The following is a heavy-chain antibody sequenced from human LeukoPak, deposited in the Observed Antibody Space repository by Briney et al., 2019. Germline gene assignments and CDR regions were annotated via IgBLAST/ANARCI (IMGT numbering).Heavy chain of an antibody. D-gene: IGHD3-10*01. V-gene: IGHV4-39*01. J-gene: IGHJ4*02. CDR3: TRLTNGVPGDY. CDR2: IYYRGNT. CDR1: VGSISSSSYH. Sequence: PSETLSLTCTVSVGSISSSSYHWGWVRQPPGKGLEWIGSIYYRGNTYYNPSLKSRFTISVDTSKNQFSLKLTSATAADTAVYYCTRLTNGVPGDYWGQGTLVTVSS.